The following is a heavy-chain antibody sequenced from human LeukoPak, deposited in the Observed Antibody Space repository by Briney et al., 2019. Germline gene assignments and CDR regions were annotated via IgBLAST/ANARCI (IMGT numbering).Heavy chain of an antibody. CDR1: GFTFSSYG. V-gene: IGHV3-30*18. D-gene: IGHD3-22*01. CDR2: ISYDGSNK. CDR3: AKDAWTYYYDSSGYYDY. J-gene: IGHJ4*02. Sequence: GGSLRLSCAAYGFTFSSYGMHWVRQAPGKGLEWVAVISYDGSNKYYADSVKGRFTISRDNSKNTLYLQMNSLRAEDTAVYYCAKDAWTYYYDSSGYYDYWGQGTLVTVSS.